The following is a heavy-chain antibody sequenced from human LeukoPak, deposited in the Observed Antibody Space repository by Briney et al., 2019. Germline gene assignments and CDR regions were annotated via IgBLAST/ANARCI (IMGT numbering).Heavy chain of an antibody. D-gene: IGHD2-2*01. J-gene: IGHJ4*02. V-gene: IGHV3-9*01. CDR1: GFTFDDYA. CDR2: ISWNSGSI. Sequence: GGSLRLSCAASGFTFDDYAMHRVRQAPGKGLEWVSGISWNSGSIGYADSVKGRVTISRDNAKNSLYLQMNSLRAEDTALYYCAKGGSEYQLLSVFDYWGQGTLVTVSS. CDR3: AKGGSEYQLLSVFDY.